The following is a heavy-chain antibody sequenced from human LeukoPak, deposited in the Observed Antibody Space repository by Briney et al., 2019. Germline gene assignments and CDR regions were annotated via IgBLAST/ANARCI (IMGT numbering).Heavy chain of an antibody. D-gene: IGHD6-19*01. CDR1: GFTLSGAA. V-gene: IGHV3-73*01. Sequence: GGSLKLSCAASGFTLSGAAMHWVRQASGKGLEWLGRIRSKADSYTTAYAASVKGRFTVSRDDSKNTAYLQMNSLKPEDTAVYYCRAAVAGDYFDLWGRGTLVTVSS. CDR3: RAAVAGDYFDL. CDR2: IRSKADSYTT. J-gene: IGHJ2*01.